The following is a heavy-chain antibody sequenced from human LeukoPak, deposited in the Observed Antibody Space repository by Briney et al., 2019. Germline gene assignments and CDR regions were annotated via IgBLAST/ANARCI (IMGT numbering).Heavy chain of an antibody. CDR2: ISYDGSNK. J-gene: IGHJ4*02. Sequence: PGGSLRLSCAASGFTFSSYVMHWVRQAPGKGLEWVAVISYDGSNKYYADSVKGRFTISRDNSKNTLYLQMNSLRAEDTAVYYCAKAVEFDYWGQGTLVTVSS. CDR3: AKAVEFDY. V-gene: IGHV3-30*18. D-gene: IGHD5-24*01. CDR1: GFTFSSYV.